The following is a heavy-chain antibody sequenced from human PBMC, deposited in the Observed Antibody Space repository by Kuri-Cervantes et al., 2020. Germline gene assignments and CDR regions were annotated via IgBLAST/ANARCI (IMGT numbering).Heavy chain of an antibody. CDR2: ISWNSGSI. CDR1: GFTFSSYS. Sequence: SLKISCAASGFTFSSYSMHWVRQAPGKGLEWVSGISWNSGSIGYADSVKGRFTISRDNAKNSLYLQMNSLRAEDTAVYYCAREFDFLDVWGKGTTVTVSS. V-gene: IGHV3-9*01. D-gene: IGHD3-3*01. J-gene: IGHJ6*04. CDR3: AREFDFLDV.